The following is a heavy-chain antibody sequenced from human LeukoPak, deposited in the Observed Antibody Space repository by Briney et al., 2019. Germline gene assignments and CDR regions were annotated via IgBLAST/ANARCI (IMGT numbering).Heavy chain of an antibody. CDR1: GGSFSGYY. J-gene: IGHJ6*02. D-gene: IGHD6-19*01. Sequence: KPSETLSLTCAVYGGSFSGYYWSWIRQPPGKGLEWIGEINHSGSTNYNPSLKSRVTISVDTSKNQFSLKLSSVTAADTAVYYCASGPGLRGDSSGWYGRAYYPYYYYGMDVWGQGTTVTVSS. CDR3: ASGPGLRGDSSGWYGRAYYPYYYYGMDV. CDR2: INHSGST. V-gene: IGHV4-34*01.